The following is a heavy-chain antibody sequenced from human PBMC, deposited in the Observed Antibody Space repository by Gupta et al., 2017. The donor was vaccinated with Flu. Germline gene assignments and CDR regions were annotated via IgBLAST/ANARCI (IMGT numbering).Heavy chain of an antibody. CDR1: GDSVSITSVV. CDR3: ARGAGLTTVTTGYFDY. J-gene: IGHJ4*02. Sequence: QVQLQQSGPGLVKPSQTLSLTCAISGDSVSITSVVWTWIRQSPSRGLEWLGRTYYRSKWYNDYAVSVKSRITINPDTSKNQFSLQLNSVTPEDTAVYYCARGAGLTTVTTGYFDYWGQGTLVTVSS. D-gene: IGHD4-17*01. V-gene: IGHV6-1*01. CDR2: TYYRSKWYN.